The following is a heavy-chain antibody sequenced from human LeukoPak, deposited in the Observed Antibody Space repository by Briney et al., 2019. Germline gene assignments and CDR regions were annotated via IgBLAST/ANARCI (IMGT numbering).Heavy chain of an antibody. CDR1: GITFSGYW. Sequence: GGSLRLSCAASGITFSGYWMHWVRQAPGKGLLWVSRISRDGSSAHYADSVRGRFTISRDNAKNTLYLQMNSLRVEDTAVYYCGGSSSYNWFDPWGQGTLVTVSS. V-gene: IGHV3-74*01. CDR3: GGSSSYNWFDP. J-gene: IGHJ5*02. CDR2: ISRDGSSA. D-gene: IGHD1-26*01.